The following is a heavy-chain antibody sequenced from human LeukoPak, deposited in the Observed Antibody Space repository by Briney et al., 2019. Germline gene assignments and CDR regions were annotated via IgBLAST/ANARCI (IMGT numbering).Heavy chain of an antibody. J-gene: IGHJ4*02. Sequence: GGSLRLSCAASGFTFSSYAMHWVRQAPGKGLEWVAVISYDGSNKYYADSVKGRFTISRDNSKNTLYLQMNSLRAEDTAVYYCARGFPYYYGSGSSHFDYWGQGTLVTVSS. CDR3: ARGFPYYYGSGSSHFDY. D-gene: IGHD3-10*01. V-gene: IGHV3-30-3*01. CDR1: GFTFSSYA. CDR2: ISYDGSNK.